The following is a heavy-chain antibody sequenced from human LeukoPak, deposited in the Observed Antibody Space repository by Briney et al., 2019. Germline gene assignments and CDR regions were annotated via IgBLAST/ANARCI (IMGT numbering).Heavy chain of an antibody. D-gene: IGHD3-9*01. J-gene: IGHJ4*02. CDR1: GGSISSYY. CDR3: ARALMSTRLTFDS. V-gene: IGHV4-59*01. CDR2: ISYSGST. Sequence: PSETLSLTCTVSGGSISSYYWSWIRQPPGEGLEWIGYISYSGSTNYNSSLKSRVTISLDTSKNQLSLRLISVTAADTAVYFCARALMSTRLTFDSWGQGTLVTVSS.